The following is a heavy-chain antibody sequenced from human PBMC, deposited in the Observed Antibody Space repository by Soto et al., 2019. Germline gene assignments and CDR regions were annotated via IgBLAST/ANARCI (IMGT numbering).Heavy chain of an antibody. CDR1: GYTFSRSG. CDR2: INGYNGNT. Sequence: QVQLVQSGAEVKKPGASVKVSCKASGYTFSRSGISWVRQAPGQGLEWMGWINGYNGNTNYTPQMQRRITMTKDTPTRTAYMELRGLRSYDTAVHYCARMGDGLYYFSGMEVWGQGTTVIVSS. D-gene: IGHD3-16*01. CDR3: ARMGDGLYYFSGMEV. V-gene: IGHV1-18*01. J-gene: IGHJ6*02.